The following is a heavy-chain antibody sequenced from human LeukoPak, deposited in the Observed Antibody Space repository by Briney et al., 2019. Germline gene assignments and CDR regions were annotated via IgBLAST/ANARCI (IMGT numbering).Heavy chain of an antibody. Sequence: KASETLSLTCAVYGGSFSGYYWTWIRQPPGKGLDWIGEINHSGSTNYNPSLKSRVTISVDTSKNQFSLKLSSVTAADTAVYYCARVRATGAFDIWGQGTMVTVSS. CDR3: ARVRATGAFDI. CDR2: INHSGST. J-gene: IGHJ3*02. V-gene: IGHV4-34*01. CDR1: GGSFSGYY. D-gene: IGHD1-26*01.